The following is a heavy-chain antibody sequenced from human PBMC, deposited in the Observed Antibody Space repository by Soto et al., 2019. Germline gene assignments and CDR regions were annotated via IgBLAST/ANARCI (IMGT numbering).Heavy chain of an antibody. Sequence: PGGSLRLSCAASGFTFSNAWMSWVRQAPGKGLEWVGRIKSKTDGGTTDYAAPVKGRFTISRDDSKNTLYLQMNSLKTEDTAVYYCTTDWLRNYYDSSGYYSSDHFDYWGQGTQVTVSS. V-gene: IGHV3-15*01. CDR3: TTDWLRNYYDSSGYYSSDHFDY. CDR2: IKSKTDGGTT. J-gene: IGHJ4*02. D-gene: IGHD3-22*01. CDR1: GFTFSNAW.